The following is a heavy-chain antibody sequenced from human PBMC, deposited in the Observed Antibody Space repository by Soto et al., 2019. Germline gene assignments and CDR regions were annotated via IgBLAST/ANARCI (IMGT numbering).Heavy chain of an antibody. CDR2: IYHSGNT. Sequence: QVQLQESGPGLVQPSQTLSLTCTVSGGSVSSSRYYWSWIRQHPGKGLEWIGYIYHSGNTYYNPYLKSRSTISIDTSKNQFSLNLSSVTAADTAVYYCARVSEYCSGGACSLFDYWGQGTLVTVSS. CDR3: ARVSEYCSGGACSLFDY. J-gene: IGHJ4*02. CDR1: GGSVSSSRYY. V-gene: IGHV4-31*03. D-gene: IGHD2-15*01.